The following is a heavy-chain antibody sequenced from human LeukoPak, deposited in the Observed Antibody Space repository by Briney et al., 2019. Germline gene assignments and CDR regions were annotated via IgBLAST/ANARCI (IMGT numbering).Heavy chain of an antibody. CDR3: ARGGRITMVRGVIYAFDI. Sequence: EASVKVSCKASGYTFTGYYMHWVRQAPGQGLEWMGWINPNSGGTNYAQKFQGRVTMTRDTSISTAYMELSRLRSDDTAVYYCARGGRITMVRGVIYAFDIWGQGTMVTVSS. V-gene: IGHV1-2*02. CDR1: GYTFTGYY. J-gene: IGHJ3*02. CDR2: INPNSGGT. D-gene: IGHD3-10*01.